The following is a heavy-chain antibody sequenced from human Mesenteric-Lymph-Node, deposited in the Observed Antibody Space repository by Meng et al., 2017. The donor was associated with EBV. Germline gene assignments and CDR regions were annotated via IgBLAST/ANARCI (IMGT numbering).Heavy chain of an antibody. D-gene: IGHD2-15*01. CDR1: GESFSGHY. CDR3: ARLVVDPIDNWFDP. V-gene: IGHV4-34*01. CDR2: INHDGRV. Sequence: QGPPQQWGAGLLQPSETLSLTFAVNGESFSGHYWSWIRQPPGKGLEWIGEINHDGRVNYNPSLKSRVTMSVDTSKNQLSLKLSSVTAADTAIYYCARLVVDPIDNWFDPWGQGTLVTVSS. J-gene: IGHJ5*02.